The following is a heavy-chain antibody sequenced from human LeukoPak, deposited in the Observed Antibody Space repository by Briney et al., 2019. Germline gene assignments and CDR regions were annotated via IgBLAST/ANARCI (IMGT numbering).Heavy chain of an antibody. D-gene: IGHD1-26*01. Sequence: GGSLRLSCAASGFNFNKYLMSWVRQAPGEGLEWVGRIKRKRDGGTTDYAAPVKDRFTISRDDSKTTLYLQMNSLKIEDTAVYYCTGSKWATNDFWGQGVLVTVSS. CDR3: TGSKWATNDF. CDR1: GFNFNKYL. J-gene: IGHJ4*02. CDR2: IKRKRDGGTT. V-gene: IGHV3-15*01.